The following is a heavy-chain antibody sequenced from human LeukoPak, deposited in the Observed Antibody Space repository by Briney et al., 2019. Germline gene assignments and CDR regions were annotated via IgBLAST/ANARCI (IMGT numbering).Heavy chain of an antibody. D-gene: IGHD5-12*01. J-gene: IGHJ3*02. CDR3: ARGGGYSGYDLDAFDI. V-gene: IGHV3-21*01. CDR2: ISSSSTYI. CDR1: GFTFSRDS. Sequence: GGSLRLACAASGFTFSRDSMNWVRQAPGKGLEWVSSISSSSTYIYYADSVKGRFTISRDNAKNSLHLQMNSLRAEDTAVYYCARGGGYSGYDLDAFDIWGQGTMVTVSS.